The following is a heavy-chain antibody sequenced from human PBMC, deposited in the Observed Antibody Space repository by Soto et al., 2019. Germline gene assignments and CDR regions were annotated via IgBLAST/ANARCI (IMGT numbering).Heavy chain of an antibody. CDR3: AKDRGYYGSSGDFDY. D-gene: IGHD3-10*01. CDR2: ISGSGGST. V-gene: IGHV3-23*01. Sequence: GGSLRLSCAASGFTFSSYAMSWVRQAPGKGLEWVSAISGSGGSTYYADSVKGRFTISRDNSKNTLYLQMNSLRAEDTAVYYCAKDRGYYGSSGDFDYWGQGTLVTVSS. J-gene: IGHJ4*02. CDR1: GFTFSSYA.